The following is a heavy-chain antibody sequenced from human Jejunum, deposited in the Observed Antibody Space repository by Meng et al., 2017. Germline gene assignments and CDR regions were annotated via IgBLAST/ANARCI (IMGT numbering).Heavy chain of an antibody. Sequence: GESLKISCRGSGYAFNTYWIGWVRQMPGKGLEWMGIINPGDSTTQYSQSFQGPVPISADKSITTVYLQWSSLKASDTAMYYCWGRARDVAYYDISVFAWGQGTLVTVSS. J-gene: IGHJ5*02. CDR2: INPGDSTT. V-gene: IGHV5-51*01. CDR3: WGRARDVAYYDISVFA. D-gene: IGHD3-22*01. CDR1: GYAFNTYW.